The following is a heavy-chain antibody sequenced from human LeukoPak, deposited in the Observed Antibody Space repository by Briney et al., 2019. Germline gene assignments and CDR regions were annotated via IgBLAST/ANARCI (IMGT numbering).Heavy chain of an antibody. J-gene: IGHJ6*03. D-gene: IGHD4-11*01. CDR1: GGTFSSYA. Sequence: ASVKVSCKASGGTFSSYAISWVRQAPGQGLEWMGGIIPIFGTANYAQKFQGRVTITTDESTSTAYMELSSLRSEDTAVYYCATPSNYEYYYYYMDVWGKGTTVTVSS. V-gene: IGHV1-69*05. CDR2: IIPIFGTA. CDR3: ATPSNYEYYYYYMDV.